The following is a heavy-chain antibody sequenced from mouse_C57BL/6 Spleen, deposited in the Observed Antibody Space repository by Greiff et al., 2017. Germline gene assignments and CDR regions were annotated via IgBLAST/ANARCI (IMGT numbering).Heavy chain of an antibody. V-gene: IGHV5-12*01. CDR2: ISNGGGST. D-gene: IGHD4-1*01. Sequence: EVHLVESGGGLVQPGGSLKLSCAASGFTFSDYYMYWVRQTPEKRLEWVAYISNGGGSTYYPDTVKGRFTISRDNAKNTLYLQMSRLKSEDTAMYYCARLTGYWYCDVWGTGTTVTVSS. CDR1: GFTFSDYY. CDR3: ARLTGYWYCDV. J-gene: IGHJ1*03.